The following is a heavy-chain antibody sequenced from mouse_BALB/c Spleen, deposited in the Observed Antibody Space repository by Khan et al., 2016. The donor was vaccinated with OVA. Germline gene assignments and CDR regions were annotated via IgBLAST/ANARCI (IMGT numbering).Heavy chain of an antibody. CDR1: GYSITSDYA. D-gene: IGHD1-1*02. J-gene: IGHJ2*01. Sequence: EVQLQESGPGLMKPSQSLSLTCTVTGYSITSDYAWNWIRQFPGNKLEWMGYISYSGNTNYNPSLKSRISITRDTSKNQFFLQLNSVTTEDTATDYCARVYGGDFDYWGQGTTLTVSS. V-gene: IGHV3-2*02. CDR3: ARVYGGDFDY. CDR2: ISYSGNT.